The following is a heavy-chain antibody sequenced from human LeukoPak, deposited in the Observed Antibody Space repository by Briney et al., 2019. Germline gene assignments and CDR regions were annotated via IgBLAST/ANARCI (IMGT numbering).Heavy chain of an antibody. CDR2: ISSSSATI. V-gene: IGHV3-48*04. D-gene: IGHD3-16*01. CDR3: ARDKGVWGNLQIPEY. J-gene: IGHJ4*02. CDR1: GFPFNQYS. Sequence: GGSLRLSCAASGFPFNQYSMNWVRQTPGKGLECVSYISSSSATIHYSDSVRGRFTISRDNTKDSLYLQMNSLRAEDTAVYYCARDKGVWGNLQIPEYWGQGTLVTVSS.